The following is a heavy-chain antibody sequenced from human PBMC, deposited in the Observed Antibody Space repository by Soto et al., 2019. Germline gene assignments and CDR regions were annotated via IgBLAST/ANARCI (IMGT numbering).Heavy chain of an antibody. Sequence: VGSLRLSCAASGFTFSSYAMSWVRQAPGKGLEWVSAISGSGGSTYYADSVKGRFTISRDNCKNTLYLQMNSLRAEDTAVYYCAKDPLGYCSGGSCLGNNWFDPWGQGTLVTVSS. D-gene: IGHD2-15*01. CDR3: AKDPLGYCSGGSCLGNNWFDP. CDR1: GFTFSSYA. CDR2: ISGSGGST. V-gene: IGHV3-23*01. J-gene: IGHJ5*02.